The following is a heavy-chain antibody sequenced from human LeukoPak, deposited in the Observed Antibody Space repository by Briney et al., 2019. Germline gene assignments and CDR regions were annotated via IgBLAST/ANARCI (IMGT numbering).Heavy chain of an antibody. CDR3: ANEGYYYDSSGYSLD. D-gene: IGHD3-22*01. CDR1: GGSFSGYY. J-gene: IGHJ4*02. CDR2: INHSGST. V-gene: IGHV4-34*01. Sequence: SETLSLTCAVYGGSFSGYYWSWIRQPPGKGLEWIGEINHSGSTNCNPSLKSRVTISVDTSKNQFSLKLSSVTAADTAVYYCANEGYYYDSSGYSLDWGQGTLVTVSS.